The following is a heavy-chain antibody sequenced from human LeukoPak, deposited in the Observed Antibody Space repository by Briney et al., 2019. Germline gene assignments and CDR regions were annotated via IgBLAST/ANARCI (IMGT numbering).Heavy chain of an antibody. CDR2: INSDGSST. V-gene: IGHV3-74*01. J-gene: IGHJ4*02. CDR3: ARPGGSGNNWHFDN. Sequence: GGSLRLSCAASGFTFSSYWMCWVRQAPGKGLEWVSRINSDGSSTRSADSVKGRFTISRDNAKNTLYLQMNSLRAEDTAVYYCARPGGSGNNWHFDNWGQGTLVTVSS. CDR1: GFTFSSYW. D-gene: IGHD1-20*01.